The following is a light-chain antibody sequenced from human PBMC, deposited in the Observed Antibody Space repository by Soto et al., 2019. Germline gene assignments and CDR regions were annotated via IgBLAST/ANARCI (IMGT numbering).Light chain of an antibody. CDR1: SSDIGGYNY. CDR3: SSYAGSNNYV. CDR2: EVS. J-gene: IGLJ1*01. V-gene: IGLV2-8*01. Sequence: QSVLTQPPSASGSPGQSVTISCTGTSSDIGGYNYVSWYQQHPRKAPKLMIYEVSKRPSGVPDRFSGSKSGNTASLTVSGLQAEDEADSYCSSYAGSNNYVFGSGTKVTVL.